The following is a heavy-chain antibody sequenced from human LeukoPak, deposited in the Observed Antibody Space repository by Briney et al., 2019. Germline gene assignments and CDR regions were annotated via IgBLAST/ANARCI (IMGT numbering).Heavy chain of an antibody. CDR1: GGSISSSSYY. D-gene: IGHD3-10*01. V-gene: IGHV4-39*07. Sequence: SETLSLTCTVSGGSISSSSYYWGWIRQPPGKGLEWIGSIYYSGSTYYNPSLKSRVTISVDTSKNQFSLKLSSVTAADTAVYYCARDRGSYISEYWGQGILVTVSS. J-gene: IGHJ4*02. CDR2: IYYSGST. CDR3: ARDRGSYISEY.